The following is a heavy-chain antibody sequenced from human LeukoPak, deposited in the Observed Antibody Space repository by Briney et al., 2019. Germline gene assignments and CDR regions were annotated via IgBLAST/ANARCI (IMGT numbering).Heavy chain of an antibody. V-gene: IGHV3-33*03. Sequence: GRSLRLSCAASGFTFSSYGMHWVRQAPGKGLEWVAVIWYDGSNKYYADSVKGRFTISRDNAKNSLYLQMDSLRAEDTAVYYCAKVIAARPAWGQGTLSPSP. CDR2: IWYDGSNK. J-gene: IGHJ5*02. CDR3: AKVIAARPA. D-gene: IGHD6-6*01. CDR1: GFTFSSYG.